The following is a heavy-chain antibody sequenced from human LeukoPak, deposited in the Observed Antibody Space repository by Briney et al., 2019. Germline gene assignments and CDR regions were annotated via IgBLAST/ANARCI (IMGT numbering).Heavy chain of an antibody. V-gene: IGHV3-30-3*01. Sequence: EGSLRLSCAASGFTFSYYAMHWVRQAPGKGLEWVAVISYDESSKYYADSVKGRFTISRDNPKNTLYLRLNSLRAEDTAVYYCARGGRDGYSSADFWGQGTLVTVSS. CDR3: ARGGRDGYSSADF. J-gene: IGHJ4*02. CDR1: GFTFSYYA. CDR2: ISYDESSK. D-gene: IGHD5-24*01.